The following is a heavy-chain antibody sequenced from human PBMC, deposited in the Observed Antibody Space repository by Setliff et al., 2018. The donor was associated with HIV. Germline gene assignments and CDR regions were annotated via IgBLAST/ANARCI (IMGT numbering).Heavy chain of an antibody. J-gene: IGHJ4*02. V-gene: IGHV2-5*02. CDR2: IFGDDDK. Sequence: SGPTLVNPTQPVTLTCTFSGFTVTGGGVGVGWIRQPPGKGLEWLALIFGDDDKRYTPSLRRRLSITKDTSKSQVTLTMTNMDPVDTATYYCAHMNYDLSTGYYMGFDYWGQGILVTVSS. D-gene: IGHD3-9*01. CDR3: AHMNYDLSTGYYMGFDY. CDR1: GFTVTGGGVG.